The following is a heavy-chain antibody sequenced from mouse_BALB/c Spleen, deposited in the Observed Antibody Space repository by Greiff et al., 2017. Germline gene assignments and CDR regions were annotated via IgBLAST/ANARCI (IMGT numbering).Heavy chain of an antibody. Sequence: EVHLVESGGGLVQPGGSRKLSCAASGFTFSSFGMHWVRQAPEKGLEWVAYISSGSSTIYYADTVKGRFTISRDNPKNTLFLQMTSLRSEDTAMYYCARGANWDWAWFAYWGQGTLVTVSA. D-gene: IGHD4-1*02. CDR1: GFTFSSFG. V-gene: IGHV5-17*02. CDR3: ARGANWDWAWFAY. J-gene: IGHJ3*01. CDR2: ISSGSSTI.